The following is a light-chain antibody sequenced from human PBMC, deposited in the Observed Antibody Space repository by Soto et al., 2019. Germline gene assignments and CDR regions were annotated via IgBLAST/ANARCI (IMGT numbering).Light chain of an antibody. J-gene: IGLJ1*01. CDR1: SSDVGGYNY. CDR3: SSYTTCHTRQIF. CDR2: DVT. V-gene: IGLV2-14*03. Sequence: QSVLTQPASVSGSPGQSITISCTGTSSDVGGYNYVSWYQHHPGKAPKLIIYDVTNRPSGVSNPFSGSKSGNTASLTISGLQPEDEADYYCSSYTTCHTRQIFFGTGT.